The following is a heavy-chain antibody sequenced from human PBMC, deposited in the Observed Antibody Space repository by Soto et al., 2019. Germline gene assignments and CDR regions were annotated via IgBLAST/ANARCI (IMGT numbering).Heavy chain of an antibody. D-gene: IGHD2-15*01. CDR1: RDSISSGDYY. V-gene: IGHV4-30-4*01. Sequence: QVQLQESGPGLVKPSQTLSLTCTVSRDSISSGDYYWNWIRQPPGKGREWIGYIYYSGSTYYNPSLKSRVTISVATSKNQFSLMLHSVTAADTAVYYCARAVDITWFDPWGQGTLVTVSS. J-gene: IGHJ5*02. CDR3: ARAVDITWFDP. CDR2: IYYSGST.